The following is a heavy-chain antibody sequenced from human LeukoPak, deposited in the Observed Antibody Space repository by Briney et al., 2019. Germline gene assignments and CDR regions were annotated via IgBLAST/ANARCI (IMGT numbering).Heavy chain of an antibody. CDR1: GYTFTGNY. CDR3: ATISRSSNFDY. CDR2: MNPNGGDT. Sequence: GASVNVSCKASGYTFTGNYMHWVRQAPGQGLEWMGWMNPNGGDTNYAQNFQGRVTMTRDTSISTAYMELSRLRSDDTAVYYCATISRSSNFDYWGQGTLVTVSS. V-gene: IGHV1-2*02. J-gene: IGHJ4*02. D-gene: IGHD6-6*01.